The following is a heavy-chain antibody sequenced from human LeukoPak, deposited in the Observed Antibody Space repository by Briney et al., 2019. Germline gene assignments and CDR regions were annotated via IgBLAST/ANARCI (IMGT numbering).Heavy chain of an antibody. CDR2: ISGSGGST. V-gene: IGHV3-23*01. CDR1: GFTFSSYA. D-gene: IGHD5-12*01. J-gene: IGHJ6*02. CDR3: ARSGYDYLVSGYYGMDV. Sequence: SGGSLRLSCAASGFTFSSYAMSWVRQAPGKGLEWVSAISGSGGSTYYADSVKGRFTISRDNSKNTLYLQMNSLRAEDTAVYYCARSGYDYLVSGYYGMDVWGQGTTVTVSS.